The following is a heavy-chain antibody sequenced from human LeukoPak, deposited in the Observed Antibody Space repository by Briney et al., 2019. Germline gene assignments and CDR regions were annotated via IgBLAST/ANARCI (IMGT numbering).Heavy chain of an antibody. Sequence: GGSLRLSCAASGFTFSSYGMHWVRQAPGKGLEWVAVIWYDGGNKYYADSVKGRFTISRDNSKNTLYLQMNSLRAEDTAVYYCARSPTYYYGMDVWGQGTTVTVSS. CDR3: ARSPTYYYGMDV. CDR2: IWYDGGNK. J-gene: IGHJ6*02. CDR1: GFTFSSYG. V-gene: IGHV3-33*01.